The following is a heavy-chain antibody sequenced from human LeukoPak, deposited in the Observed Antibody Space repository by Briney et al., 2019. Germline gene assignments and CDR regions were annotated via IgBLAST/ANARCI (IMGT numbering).Heavy chain of an antibody. CDR1: GYIFKSYY. CDR2: INPSGGST. Sequence: ATVKLPCKASGYIFKSYYIHWVRQAPGQGLEWMGIINPSGGSTGYAQKFQGRVTMTRDTSTSTVYMELNSLRSDDTAVYHCARALPHVRSGYYYYYMDVWGKGTTVTISS. J-gene: IGHJ6*03. CDR3: ARALPHVRSGYYYYYMDV. D-gene: IGHD6-25*01. V-gene: IGHV1-46*02.